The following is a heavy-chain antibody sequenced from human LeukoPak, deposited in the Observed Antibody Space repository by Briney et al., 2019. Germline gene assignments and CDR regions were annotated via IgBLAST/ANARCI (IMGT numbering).Heavy chain of an antibody. Sequence: GGSLRLSCAASGFAFSSYAMSWVRQAPGKGLEWVSTISGSGGSTYYAASVKGRFIISRDNSKNTLYLQMNSLRAEDTAVYYCAKDLWCNIDCYSAENFQHWGQGTLVTVSS. J-gene: IGHJ1*01. CDR3: AKDLWCNIDCYSAENFQH. CDR2: ISGSGGST. CDR1: GFAFSSYA. V-gene: IGHV3-23*01. D-gene: IGHD2-21*02.